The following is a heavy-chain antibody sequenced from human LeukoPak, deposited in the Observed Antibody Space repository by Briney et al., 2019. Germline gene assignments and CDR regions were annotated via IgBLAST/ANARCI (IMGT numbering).Heavy chain of an antibody. CDR3: ARTVYDFWSGYSPIEP. CDR2: IRYDGSNK. D-gene: IGHD3-3*01. Sequence: PGGSLRLSCAASGFTFGSYGMHWVRQAPGKGPEWVAFIRYDGSNKYYADSVKGRFTISRDNSKNTLYLQMNSLRPEDTAVYCCARTVYDFWSGYSPIEPWGQGTLVTVSS. J-gene: IGHJ5*02. V-gene: IGHV3-30*02. CDR1: GFTFGSYG.